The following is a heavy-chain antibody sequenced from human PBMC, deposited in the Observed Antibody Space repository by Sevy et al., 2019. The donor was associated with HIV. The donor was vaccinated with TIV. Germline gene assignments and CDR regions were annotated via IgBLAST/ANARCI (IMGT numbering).Heavy chain of an antibody. J-gene: IGHJ4*02. CDR3: ARGLAVALIDY. D-gene: IGHD6-19*01. CDR2: IKQDGSEK. CDR1: GFTFGDYA. Sequence: GGSLRLSCTASGFTFGDYAMSWVRQAPGKGLEWVANIKQDGSEKYYVDSVKGRFTISRDNAKNSLYLQMNSLRAEDTAVYYCARGLAVALIDYWGQGTLVTVSS. V-gene: IGHV3-7*01.